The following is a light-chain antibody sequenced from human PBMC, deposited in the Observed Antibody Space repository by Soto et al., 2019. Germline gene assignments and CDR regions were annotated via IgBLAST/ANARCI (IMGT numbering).Light chain of an antibody. CDR1: SSDVGGYNY. Sequence: QSALTQPASVSGSPGQSITISCTGTSSDVGGYNYVSWYQHHPGKAPKLMIYGVTTRPSGVSNRFSASKSGNTASLTISRLQAEDEADYYCGSYTTSNTLVFGTGTKVTVL. CDR2: GVT. V-gene: IGLV2-14*03. J-gene: IGLJ1*01. CDR3: GSYTTSNTLV.